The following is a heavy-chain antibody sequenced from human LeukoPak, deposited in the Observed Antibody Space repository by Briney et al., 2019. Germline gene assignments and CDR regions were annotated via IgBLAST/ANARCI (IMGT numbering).Heavy chain of an antibody. J-gene: IGHJ4*02. D-gene: IGHD2-21*02. CDR1: GFTFSSYA. CDR2: ISGSGGST. CDR3: AINVIQALVLTATTDD. V-gene: IGHV3-23*01. Sequence: PGGSLRLSCAASGFTFSSYAMSWVRQAPEKGLEWVSAISGSGGSTYYADSVKGRFTISRDNSKNTLYLQMNSLRAEDTAVYYCAINVIQALVLTATTDDWSQGSLVTVSS.